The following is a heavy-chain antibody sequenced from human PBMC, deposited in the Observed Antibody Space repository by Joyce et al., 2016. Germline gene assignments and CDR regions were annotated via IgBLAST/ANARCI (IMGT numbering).Heavy chain of an antibody. V-gene: IGHV3-30*03. D-gene: IGHD2-2*02. Sequence: VPLLESGGGVAQPGRSLRLSCAASEFAFSSHAMHWVRQAPGKGLEWVAFMSYDGIHQYYADSVRCRFTISRDNSQNTLYLQMNSLRVEDTAVYYCTRSSRTGYTAGWPDFDYWGQGTLVTVSS. CDR1: EFAFSSHA. CDR2: MSYDGIHQ. CDR3: TRSSRTGYTAGWPDFDY. J-gene: IGHJ4*02.